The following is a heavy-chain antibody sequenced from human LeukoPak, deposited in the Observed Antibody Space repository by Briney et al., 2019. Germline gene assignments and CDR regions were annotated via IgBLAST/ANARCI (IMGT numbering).Heavy chain of an antibody. D-gene: IGHD3-10*02. CDR2: INWNGGTS. V-gene: IGHV3-20*04. Sequence: GGSLRLSCAASGFTFDDYGLSWVRQAPGKGLEWVSGINWNGGTSDYADSVKGRFTISRDNAKNSLYLQMNSLRAEDTAVYYCAELGITMIGGVWGKGTTVTISS. CDR3: AELGITMIGGV. J-gene: IGHJ6*04. CDR1: GFTFDDYG.